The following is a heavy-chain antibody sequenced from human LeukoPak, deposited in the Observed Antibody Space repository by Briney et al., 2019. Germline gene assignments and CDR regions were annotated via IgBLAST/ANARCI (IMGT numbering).Heavy chain of an antibody. Sequence: GGSLRLSCAASGFTFSSYAMHWVRQAPGKGLEWVAVISYDGSNKYYADSVKGRFTISRDNAKNSLYLQMNSLRAEDTAVYYCAREPFWSGYYSNLHFDYWGQGTLVTVSS. CDR1: GFTFSSYA. CDR2: ISYDGSNK. J-gene: IGHJ4*02. D-gene: IGHD3-3*01. CDR3: AREPFWSGYYSNLHFDY. V-gene: IGHV3-30-3*01.